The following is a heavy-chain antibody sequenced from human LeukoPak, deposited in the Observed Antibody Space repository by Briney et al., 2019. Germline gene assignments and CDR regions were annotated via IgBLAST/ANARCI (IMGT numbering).Heavy chain of an antibody. CDR1: GFTFSSYS. D-gene: IGHD3-10*01. CDR2: ISSSSTYI. J-gene: IGHJ3*02. Sequence: GGSLRLSCAASGFTFSSYSMHWVRQAPGKGLEWVSSISSSSTYIYYADSVKGRFTISRDNPKNSLSLQMNSLRAEDTAVYYCARDRGFGELGLDIWGQGTMATVSS. CDR3: ARDRGFGELGLDI. V-gene: IGHV3-21*01.